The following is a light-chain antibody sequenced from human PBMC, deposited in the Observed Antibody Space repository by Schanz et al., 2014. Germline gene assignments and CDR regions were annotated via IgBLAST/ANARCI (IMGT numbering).Light chain of an antibody. CDR1: SSDVGAYND. CDR3: SSYSASSITLVI. J-gene: IGLJ2*01. CDR2: DVN. V-gene: IGLV2-11*01. Sequence: QSALTQPRSVSGSPGQSVTISCTGTSSDVGAYNDVSWYQQHPGKAPKLMIYDVNKRPSGVPDRFSGSKSGNTASLTISGLQAEDEADYYCSSYSASSITLVIFGGGTKLTVL.